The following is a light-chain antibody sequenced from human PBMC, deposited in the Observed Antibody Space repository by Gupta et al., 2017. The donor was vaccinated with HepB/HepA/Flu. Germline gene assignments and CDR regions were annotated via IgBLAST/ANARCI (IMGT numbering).Light chain of an antibody. CDR3: MQGTHWPWT. CDR2: KVS. Sequence: DVVMTQSPLSLPVTLGQPASISCRSSQSLVYSDGNTYLNWFQQRPGQSPRRLIYKVSNRDSGVPDRFSGRGSGTDFTLKISRGEAEDVGVYYCMQGTHWPWTFGQGTKVEIK. V-gene: IGKV2-30*01. CDR1: QSLVYSDGNTY. J-gene: IGKJ1*01.